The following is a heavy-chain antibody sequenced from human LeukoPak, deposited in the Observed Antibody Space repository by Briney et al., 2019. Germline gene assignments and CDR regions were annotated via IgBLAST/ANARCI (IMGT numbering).Heavy chain of an antibody. D-gene: IGHD6-19*01. CDR2: VDPEDGET. J-gene: IGHJ4*02. Sequence: ASVKISCKVSGYTLTDYYMHWVQQAPGKGLEWMGLVDPEDGETIYAEKFQGRVTITADTSTDTAYMELSSLRSEDTAVYYCATVYSSGLDYWGQGTLVTVSS. V-gene: IGHV1-69-2*01. CDR1: GYTLTDYY. CDR3: ATVYSSGLDY.